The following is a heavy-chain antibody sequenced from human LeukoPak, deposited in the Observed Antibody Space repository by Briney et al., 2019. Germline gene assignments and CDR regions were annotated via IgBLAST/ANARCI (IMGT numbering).Heavy chain of an antibody. CDR1: GGSINSGDYY. CDR3: ARGVGAFDY. Sequence: SQTLSLTCTVSGGSINSGDYYWNWIRQPPGKGLEWIGYIYYSKSTFYNPSLKGRATISGDTSKNQFSLRLSSVTAEDTAVYYCARGVGAFDYWGQGTLVTVSS. CDR2: IYYSKST. D-gene: IGHD1-26*01. V-gene: IGHV4-30-4*01. J-gene: IGHJ4*02.